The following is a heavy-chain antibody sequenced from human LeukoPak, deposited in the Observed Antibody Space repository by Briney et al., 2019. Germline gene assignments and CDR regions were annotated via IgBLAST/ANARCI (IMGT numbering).Heavy chain of an antibody. CDR2: IYLDGRA. CDR1: GFAVSSKY. J-gene: IGHJ4*02. Sequence: GGSLRLSCAASGFAVSSKYMNWVRQAPGKGLEWVTVIYLDGRADYADSVKGRFTVSSDNSKNTVYLQMNSLKDEDTAVYYCARDAETSLANWGQGTLVTVSP. V-gene: IGHV3-66*01. D-gene: IGHD5-24*01. CDR3: ARDAETSLAN.